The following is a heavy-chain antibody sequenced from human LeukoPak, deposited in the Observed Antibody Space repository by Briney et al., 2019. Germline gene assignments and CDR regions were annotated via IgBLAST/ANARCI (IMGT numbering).Heavy chain of an antibody. J-gene: IGHJ5*02. V-gene: IGHV3-30*02. CDR3: AKDYCSSTSCYSGWFDP. D-gene: IGHD2-2*01. CDR2: IRYDGSNK. CDR1: GFTFSSYG. Sequence: GGSLRLSCAASGFTFSSYGMHWVRQAPGKGLEWVAFIRYDGSNKYYADSVKGRFTISRDNSENTLYLQMNSLRAEDTAVYYCAKDYCSSTSCYSGWFDPWGQGTLVTVSS.